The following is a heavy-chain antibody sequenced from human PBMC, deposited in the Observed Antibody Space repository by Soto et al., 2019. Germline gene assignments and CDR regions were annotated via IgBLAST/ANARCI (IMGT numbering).Heavy chain of an antibody. D-gene: IGHD3-10*01. CDR1: GGSISSGGYY. CDR2: IYYSGST. J-gene: IGHJ5*02. CDR3: ARVGLGSGELRFDP. Sequence: PSETLSLTCTVSGGSISSGGYYWSWIRQHPGKGLEWIGYIYYSGSTYYNPSLKSRVTISVDTSKNQFSLKLSSVTAADTAVYYCARVGLGSGELRFDPWGQGTLVTVSS. V-gene: IGHV4-31*03.